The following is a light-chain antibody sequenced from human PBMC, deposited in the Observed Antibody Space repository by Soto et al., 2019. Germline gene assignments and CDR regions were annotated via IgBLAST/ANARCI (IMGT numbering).Light chain of an antibody. J-gene: IGKJ1*01. CDR1: QSISSL. CDR3: QQYISFSLT. Sequence: DIQLTQSPSTLSASVGDSVTITCRASQSISSLLAWFQQKQGKAPEILIYKASSLESGVPSRFRGSGSGTEFTLTISRLQPDDFETYFCQQYISFSLTFGQGTKVDIK. CDR2: KAS. V-gene: IGKV1-5*03.